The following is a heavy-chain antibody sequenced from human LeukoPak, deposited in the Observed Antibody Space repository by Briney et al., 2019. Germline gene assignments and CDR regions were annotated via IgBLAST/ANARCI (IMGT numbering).Heavy chain of an antibody. J-gene: IGHJ6*03. CDR3: ARDPLMQGYSSSHMDV. CDR1: GGSFSGYY. V-gene: IGHV4-34*01. Sequence: TSETLSLTCAVYGGSFSGYYWSWIRQPPGKGLEWIGEINHSGSTNYNPSLKSRVTISVDTSRNQFSLKLSSVTAADTAVYYCARDPLMQGYSSSHMDVWGKGTTVTVSS. CDR2: INHSGST. D-gene: IGHD6-13*01.